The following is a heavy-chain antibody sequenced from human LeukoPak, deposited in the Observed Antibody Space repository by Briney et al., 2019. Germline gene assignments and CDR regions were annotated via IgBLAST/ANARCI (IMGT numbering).Heavy chain of an antibody. J-gene: IGHJ4*02. CDR1: GDSVSSSSAV. D-gene: IGHD4-11*01. V-gene: IGHV6-1*01. CDR2: TYYRSKWHN. CDR3: AGTTDYSSFLAF. Sequence: SQTLSLTCAVSGDSVSSSSAVWNWIRQSPSRGLEWLGRTYYRSKWHNEYAESVKSRISIASDTSKNQFSLQLNSVTPEDTAEYFCAGTTDYSSFLAFWGQGTLVTVSS.